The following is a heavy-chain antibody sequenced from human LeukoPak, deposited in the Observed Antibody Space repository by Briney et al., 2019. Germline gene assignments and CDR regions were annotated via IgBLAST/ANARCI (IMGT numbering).Heavy chain of an antibody. CDR2: IIPIFGTA. Sequence: SVKVPCKASGGTFSSYAISWVRQAPGQGLEWMGGIIPIFGTANYAQKFQGRVTITTDESTSTAYMELSSLRSEDTAVYYCARDDKHGGGAYYYYYYYMDVWGKGTTVTVSS. J-gene: IGHJ6*03. CDR3: ARDDKHGGGAYYYYYYYMDV. CDR1: GGTFSSYA. D-gene: IGHD2-21*01. V-gene: IGHV1-69*05.